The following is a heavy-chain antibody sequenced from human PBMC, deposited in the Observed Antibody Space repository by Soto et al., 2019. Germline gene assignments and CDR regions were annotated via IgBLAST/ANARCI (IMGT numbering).Heavy chain of an antibody. CDR3: GKDRYYDSRIIDS. J-gene: IGHJ4*02. CDR2: LSGSGGFT. Sequence: WWSLRLSCSASVFTFNTYAMSWVRQAPGKGLEWVASLSGSGGFTEHADSVKGRFSISRDNSKNTLFLQMNGLRVDDTAVYYCGKDRYYDSRIIDSWGSGTLVTVSS. D-gene: IGHD3-22*01. V-gene: IGHV3-23*01. CDR1: VFTFNTYA.